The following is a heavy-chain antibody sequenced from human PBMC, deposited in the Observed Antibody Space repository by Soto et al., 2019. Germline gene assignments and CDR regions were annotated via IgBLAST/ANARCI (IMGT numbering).Heavy chain of an antibody. D-gene: IGHD2-15*01. CDR2: INPSGST. J-gene: IGHJ4*02. CDR3: ARVYCSGGSCYSIDY. Sequence: QVQLVQSGAEVKKPGASVKVSCKASGYTFTSYYMHWVRQAPGQGLEWMGIINPSGSTSYAQKFQGRVTMTRDRSTSTVYMELSSLRSEDTAVYYCARVYCSGGSCYSIDYWGQGTLVTVSS. V-gene: IGHV1-46*03. CDR1: GYTFTSYY.